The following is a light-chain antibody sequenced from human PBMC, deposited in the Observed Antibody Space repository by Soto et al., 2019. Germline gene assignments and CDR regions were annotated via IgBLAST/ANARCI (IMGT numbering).Light chain of an antibody. V-gene: IGKV1-39*01. CDR3: YQNYNRPPWT. CDR2: AAS. CDR1: QSISTY. J-gene: IGKJ1*01. Sequence: DLQMTQSPPSLSASVGDTITITCRASQSISTYLDWYQVTPGKAPKVLIYAASTLQRGVPSRFSGSGSGTDFTLTINNLQPEDFATYYCYQNYNRPPWTFGQVTKVEIK.